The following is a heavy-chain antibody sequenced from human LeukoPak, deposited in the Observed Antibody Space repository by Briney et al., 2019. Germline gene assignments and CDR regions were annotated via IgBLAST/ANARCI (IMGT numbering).Heavy chain of an antibody. Sequence: QPGGSLRLSCAASGFTFSNYEINWVRQAPGKGLEWVSYISSSGSTIYYADSVKGRFTISRDNAKNSLYLQMNSLRAEDTAVYYCAELGITMIGGVWGKGTAVTISS. CDR2: ISSSGSTI. D-gene: IGHD3-10*02. J-gene: IGHJ6*04. CDR1: GFTFSNYE. V-gene: IGHV3-48*03. CDR3: AELGITMIGGV.